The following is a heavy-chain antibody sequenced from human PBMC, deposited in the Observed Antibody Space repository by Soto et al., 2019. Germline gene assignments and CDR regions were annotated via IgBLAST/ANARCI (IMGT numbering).Heavy chain of an antibody. CDR2: IGASGDIT. V-gene: IGHV3-23*01. D-gene: IGHD2-21*02. Sequence: GGSLRLSCAASGFSFTNFAMSWVRQAPGKGLEWVAGIGASGDITWYADSVKGRLSISRDNSKNTLYLQLNSLRFEDTAVYYCAKDDFTDRGDDYFDYWGPGTLVTV. CDR3: AKDDFTDRGDDYFDY. J-gene: IGHJ4*02. CDR1: GFSFTNFA.